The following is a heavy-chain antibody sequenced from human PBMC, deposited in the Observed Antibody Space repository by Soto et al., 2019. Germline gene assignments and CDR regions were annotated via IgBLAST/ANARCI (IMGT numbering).Heavy chain of an antibody. CDR2: IYYSGST. V-gene: IGHV4-61*08. D-gene: IGHD2-15*01. CDR3: ARDLVYCSGGSCSNWFDP. J-gene: IGHJ5*02. CDR1: GGSISSGGYS. Sequence: SETLSLTCAVSGGSISSGGYSWSWIRQPPGKGLEWIGYIYYSGSTNYNPSLKSRVTISVDTSKNQFSLKLSSVTAADTAVYYCARDLVYCSGGSCSNWFDPWGQGTLVTVSS.